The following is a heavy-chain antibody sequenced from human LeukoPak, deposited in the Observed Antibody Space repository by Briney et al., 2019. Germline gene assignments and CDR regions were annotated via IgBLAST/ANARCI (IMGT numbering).Heavy chain of an antibody. D-gene: IGHD1-26*01. Sequence: RGRFTISRDNAKNSLYLQMISLRGEDTAVYYCALAPQRSRAEYYFDYWGQGTLVTVSS. V-gene: IGHV3-11*01. CDR3: ALAPQRSRAEYYFDY. J-gene: IGHJ4*02.